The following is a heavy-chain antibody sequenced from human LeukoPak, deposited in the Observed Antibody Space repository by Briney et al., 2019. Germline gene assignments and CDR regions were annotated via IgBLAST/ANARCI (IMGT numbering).Heavy chain of an antibody. CDR3: AKGATPYYYDSSGYSAETFFDY. Sequence: GGSLRLSCAASGFTFSSYSMNWVRQAPGKGLEWVSSISSSSSYIYYADSVKGRFTISRDNAKNSLYLQMNSLRAEDTAVYYCAKGATPYYYDSSGYSAETFFDYWGQGTLVTVSS. J-gene: IGHJ4*02. CDR1: GFTFSSYS. V-gene: IGHV3-21*04. CDR2: ISSSSSYI. D-gene: IGHD3-22*01.